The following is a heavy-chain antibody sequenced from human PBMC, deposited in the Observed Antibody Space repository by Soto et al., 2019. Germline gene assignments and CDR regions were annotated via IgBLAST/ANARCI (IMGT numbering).Heavy chain of an antibody. CDR3: ARDRRPSIYSGLAV. CDR2: IDGSSATT. Sequence: LRLSCAASGFTFSDYAMSWVRQAPGKGLEWVSAIDGSSATTNYADSVKGRFTISRDNSKNTLFLHMSGLRAEDTAVYYCARDRRPSIYSGLAVWGQGTTVTVSS. J-gene: IGHJ6*02. CDR1: GFTFSDYA. V-gene: IGHV3-23*01. D-gene: IGHD2-2*01.